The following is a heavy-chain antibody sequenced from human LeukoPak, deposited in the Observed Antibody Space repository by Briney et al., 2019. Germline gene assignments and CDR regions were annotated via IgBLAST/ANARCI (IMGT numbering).Heavy chain of an antibody. CDR3: ARDPGVTTSGFDY. CDR1: GFTFGDYA. Sequence: GGSLRLSCTTSGFTFGDYAMSWFRQAPGKGLEWVAVISYDGSNKYYADSVKGRFTISRDNSKNTLYLQMNSLRAEDTAVYYCARDPGVTTSGFDYWGQGTLVTVSS. J-gene: IGHJ4*02. D-gene: IGHD4-17*01. V-gene: IGHV3-30*04. CDR2: ISYDGSNK.